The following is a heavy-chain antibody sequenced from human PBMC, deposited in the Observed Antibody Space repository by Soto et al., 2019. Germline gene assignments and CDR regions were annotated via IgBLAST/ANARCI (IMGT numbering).Heavy chain of an antibody. CDR1: GGTFDSFT. Sequence: VQLVESGAEVKQPGSSVKVSCTISGGTFDSFTISWVRQAPGQGFEWMGGIIPVSGVPSYSRHFQGRITIAADASTRTAYMALSGLKFEDTAVYFCARDSRTATLDFWGQGTLVSVS. J-gene: IGHJ4*02. V-gene: IGHV1-69*01. D-gene: IGHD2-2*01. CDR3: ARDSRTATLDF. CDR2: IIPVSGVP.